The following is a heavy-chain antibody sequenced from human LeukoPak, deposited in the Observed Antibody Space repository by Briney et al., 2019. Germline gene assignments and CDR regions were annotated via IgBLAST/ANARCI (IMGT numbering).Heavy chain of an antibody. CDR1: EYTFSSYW. J-gene: IGHJ5*02. D-gene: IGHD1-1*01. CDR2: IYPGDSHT. Sequence: GESLKISCKGSEYTFSSYWIGWVRQMPGKGLEWMGIIYPGDSHTRYSPSFQGQVTISADKSISTAYLQWSSLKASDTGMYYCAITTANWFDPWGQGTLVTVSS. CDR3: AITTANWFDP. V-gene: IGHV5-51*01.